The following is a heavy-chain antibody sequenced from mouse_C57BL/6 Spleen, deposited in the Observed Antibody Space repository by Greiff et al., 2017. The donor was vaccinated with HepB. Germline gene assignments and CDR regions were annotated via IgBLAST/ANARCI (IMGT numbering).Heavy chain of an antibody. V-gene: IGHV1-50*01. CDR3: AREPLLRSYYYAMDY. CDR1: GYTFTSYW. CDR2: IDPSDSYT. D-gene: IGHD1-1*01. J-gene: IGHJ4*01. Sequence: QVQLQQPGAELVKPGASVKLSCKASGYTFTSYWMQWVKQRPGQGLEWIGEIDPSDSYTNYNQKFKGKATLTVDTSSSTAYMQLSSLTSEDSAVYYCAREPLLRSYYYAMDYWGQGTSVTVSS.